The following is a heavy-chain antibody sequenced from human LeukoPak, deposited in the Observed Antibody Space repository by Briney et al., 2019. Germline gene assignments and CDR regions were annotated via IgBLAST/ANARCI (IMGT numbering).Heavy chain of an antibody. V-gene: IGHV1-69*04. J-gene: IGHJ4*02. CDR2: IIPILGIA. CDR3: ARAPMGVGATRYFDY. Sequence: VASVKVSCKASGGTFSSYAISCVRQAPGQGLEWMGRIIPILGIANYAQKFQGRVTITADKSTSTAYMELSSLRSEDTAVYYCARAPMGVGATRYFDYWGQGTLVTVSS. CDR1: GGTFSSYA. D-gene: IGHD1-26*01.